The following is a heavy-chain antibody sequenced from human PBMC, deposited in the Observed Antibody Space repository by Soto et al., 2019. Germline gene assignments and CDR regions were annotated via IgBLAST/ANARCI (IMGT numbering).Heavy chain of an antibody. V-gene: IGHV3-48*03. CDR3: ASDPFGVVTAILYPESFDY. CDR1: GFTFSSYE. CDR2: ISSSGSTI. J-gene: IGHJ4*02. Sequence: EVQLVESGGGLVQPGGSLRLSCAASGFTFSSYEMNWVRQAPGKGLEWVSYISSSGSTIYYADSVKGRFTISRDKAKNALYQQMKSLIDEDTAAYYCASDPFGVVTAILYPESFDYWGQGTLVTVCS. D-gene: IGHD2-21*02.